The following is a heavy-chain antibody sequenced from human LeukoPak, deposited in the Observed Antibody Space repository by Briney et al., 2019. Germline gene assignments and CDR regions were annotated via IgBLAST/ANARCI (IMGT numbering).Heavy chain of an antibody. CDR3: ARNDYGNYWDY. D-gene: IGHD4-17*01. CDR1: GYTFTNYG. CDR2: ISALNGNT. Sequence: GSVKVSCKASGYTFTNYGITWVRQAPGQGLEWMGWISALNGNTNYAQKLQGRVTMTTDTSMSTAYMELRSLRSDDTAVYYCARNDYGNYWDYWGQGTLVTVSS. V-gene: IGHV1-18*01. J-gene: IGHJ4*02.